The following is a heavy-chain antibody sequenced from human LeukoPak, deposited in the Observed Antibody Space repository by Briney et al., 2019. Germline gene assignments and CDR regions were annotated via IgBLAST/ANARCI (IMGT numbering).Heavy chain of an antibody. J-gene: IGHJ3*01. D-gene: IGHD1-14*01. CDR3: VVVVEPPDSDGFDV. CDR2: INADGSTA. CDR1: GFTFGNSW. V-gene: IGHV3-74*01. Sequence: PGGSLRLSCAASGFTFGNSWVHWVRQAPGMGLVLVSLINADGSTATYADSVKGRFTISRGNASNTLSLQMNSLTIEDTAVYYCVVVVEPPDSDGFDVWGQGTMITVSS.